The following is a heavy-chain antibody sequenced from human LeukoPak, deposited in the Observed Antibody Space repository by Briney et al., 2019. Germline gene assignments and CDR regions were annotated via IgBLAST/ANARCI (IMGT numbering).Heavy chain of an antibody. D-gene: IGHD1-7*01. CDR1: GFTFSSHW. Sequence: GGSLRLSCAASGFTFSSHWMHWVRQAPGKGLVWVSRINSDGSTSYADSVKGRFTISRDNAKNTLYLQMNSLRAEDTAVYYCARGQTTDYWGQGTLVTVSS. J-gene: IGHJ4*02. CDR3: ARGQTTDY. V-gene: IGHV3-74*01. CDR2: INSDGST.